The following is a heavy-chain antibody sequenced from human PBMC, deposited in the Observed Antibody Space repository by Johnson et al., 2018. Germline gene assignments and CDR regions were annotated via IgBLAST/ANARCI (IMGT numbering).Heavy chain of an antibody. J-gene: IGHJ6*02. D-gene: IGHD3-10*01. V-gene: IGHV3-21*01. CDR2: ISSSSSYI. CDR3: ASHRAAVRGVSDYYYYGMDV. CDR1: GFTFSSYS. Sequence: EVQLVESGGGLVKXGGSLRLSCAASGFTFSSYSMNWVRQAPGKGLEWVSSISSSSSYIYYADSVKGRFTISREHATNSLYRQMKSLRAEDEAVYYFASHRAAVRGVSDYYYYGMDVWGQGTTVTVSS.